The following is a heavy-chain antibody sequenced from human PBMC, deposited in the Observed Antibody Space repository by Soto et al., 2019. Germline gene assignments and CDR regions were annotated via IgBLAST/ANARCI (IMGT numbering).Heavy chain of an antibody. CDR2: ISAGNGHT. Sequence: QVQLVQSGAEVKKPGASVKVSCKASGYTFSSYAMHWVRQAPGQRLEWMGWISAGNGHTTYSENFQGRVTMTRDSSASTVYMELSSLRSEDTAVYYCATLGTYYYGFDVWGQGTTVTVSS. J-gene: IGHJ6*02. CDR1: GYTFSSYA. CDR3: ATLGTYYYGFDV. V-gene: IGHV1-3*01.